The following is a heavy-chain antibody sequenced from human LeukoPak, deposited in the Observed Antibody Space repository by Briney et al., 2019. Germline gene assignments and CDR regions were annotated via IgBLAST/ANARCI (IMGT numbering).Heavy chain of an antibody. Sequence: ASAKVSCKASGYSFIDYYIHWVRQAPGQGLEGMGWVNPHSGGTKFAQKFQGRVTMTRDTSITTAYMEVSSLRSDDTAVYYCARDIGDYYGSGSYWLLWGQGTLVTVAS. V-gene: IGHV1-2*02. CDR1: GYSFIDYY. CDR3: ARDIGDYYGSGSYWLL. D-gene: IGHD3-10*01. CDR2: VNPHSGGT. J-gene: IGHJ4*02.